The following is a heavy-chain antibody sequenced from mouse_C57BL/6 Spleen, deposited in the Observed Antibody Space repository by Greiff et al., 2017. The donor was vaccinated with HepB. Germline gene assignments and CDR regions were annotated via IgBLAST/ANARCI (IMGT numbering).Heavy chain of an antibody. V-gene: IGHV2-2*01. Sequence: VNVVESGPGLVQPSQSLSITCTVSGFSLTSYGVHWVRQSPGKGLEWLGVIWSGGSTDYNAAFISRLSISKDNSKSQVFFKMNSLQADDTAIYYCARSPSYYGSSWFAYWGQGTLVTVSA. CDR3: ARSPSYYGSSWFAY. CDR1: GFSLTSYG. D-gene: IGHD1-1*01. J-gene: IGHJ3*01. CDR2: IWSGGST.